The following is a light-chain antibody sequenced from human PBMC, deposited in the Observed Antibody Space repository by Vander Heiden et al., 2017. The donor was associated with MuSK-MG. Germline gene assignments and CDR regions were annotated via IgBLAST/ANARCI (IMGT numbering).Light chain of an antibody. CDR2: WAS. J-gene: IGKJ2*04. CDR3: QQYYSIPLCS. CDR1: QTVLYSSNNKNY. V-gene: IGKV4-1*01. Sequence: DIVMTQSPDSLAVSLGERATINCRSSQTVLYSSNNKNYLAWYQQKPGQPPKLLIYWASTRESGVPDRFSGSGSGTDFTLTISSLQAEDVAVYYCQQYYSIPLCSFGQGTKLEIK.